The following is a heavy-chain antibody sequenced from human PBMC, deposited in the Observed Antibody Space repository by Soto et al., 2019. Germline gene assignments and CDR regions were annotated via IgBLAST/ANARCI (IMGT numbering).Heavy chain of an antibody. Sequence: QVQLVQSGAEVKKHGASVKVSCKASGYTFTSYDINWVRQATGQGLEWMGWMNPNSGNTGCAQKFQGRVTMTRNTSISTAYMELSSLRSEDTAVYYCARELYGDYWFDPWDQGTLVTVSS. D-gene: IGHD4-17*01. V-gene: IGHV1-8*01. CDR2: MNPNSGNT. J-gene: IGHJ5*02. CDR1: GYTFTSYD. CDR3: ARELYGDYWFDP.